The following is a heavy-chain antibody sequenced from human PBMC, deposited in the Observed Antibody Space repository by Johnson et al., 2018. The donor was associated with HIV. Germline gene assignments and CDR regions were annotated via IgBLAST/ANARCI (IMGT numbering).Heavy chain of an antibody. CDR2: IWYDGSNK. Sequence: MQLVESGGGVVQPGRSLRLSCAASGFTFNSYGMHWVRQAPGKGLEWVAVIWYDGSNKYYADSVKGRFTISRDNSKNTLYLQMNSLRAEDTAVYYCVKGIDSSSWYAFDIWCQGTMVTVSS. V-gene: IGHV3-33*06. D-gene: IGHD6-13*01. CDR3: VKGIDSSSWYAFDI. J-gene: IGHJ3*02. CDR1: GFTFNSYG.